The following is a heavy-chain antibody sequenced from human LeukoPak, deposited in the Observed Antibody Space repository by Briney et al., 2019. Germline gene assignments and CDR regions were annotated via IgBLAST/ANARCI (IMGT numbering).Heavy chain of an antibody. J-gene: IGHJ3*02. CDR2: IYYSGST. D-gene: IGHD6-19*01. CDR1: GGSISSYY. V-gene: IGHV4-59*01. CDR3: AKAVLSSGWYVAFDI. Sequence: ASETLSLTCTVSGGSISSYYWSWIRPPPGKGLEWIGYIYYSGSTNYNPSLKSRVTISVDTSKNQFSLKLSSVTAADTAVYYCAKAVLSSGWYVAFDIWGQGTLVTVSS.